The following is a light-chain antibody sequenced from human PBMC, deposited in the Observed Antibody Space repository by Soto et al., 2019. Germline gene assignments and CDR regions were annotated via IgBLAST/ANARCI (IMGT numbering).Light chain of an antibody. V-gene: IGKV3-20*01. Sequence: EIVLTQSPGTLSLSPGERATLSCRASQSVSSTYLAWYQQKPGQAPRLLMYGASSRATGIPDRFSGSGSGTGFTLTINRLEPEDFAVYYCQQYGSSLWTFGQGTKVDI. CDR2: GAS. J-gene: IGKJ1*01. CDR1: QSVSSTY. CDR3: QQYGSSLWT.